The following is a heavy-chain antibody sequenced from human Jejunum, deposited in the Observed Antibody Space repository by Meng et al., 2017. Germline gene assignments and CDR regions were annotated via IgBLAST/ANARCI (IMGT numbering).Heavy chain of an antibody. CDR2: IYYSGNT. CDR1: GGSISSDY. V-gene: IGHV4-59*01. J-gene: IGHJ6*02. CDR3: ARDILTGRYGMDV. Sequence: SETLSLTCTVSGGSISSDYWIWIRQPPGKGLEWIGYIYYSGNTNYNPSLKSRVTISLDTSKNQFPLKLSSVTAADTAVYYCARDILTGRYGMDVWGQGTTVTVSS. D-gene: IGHD3-9*01.